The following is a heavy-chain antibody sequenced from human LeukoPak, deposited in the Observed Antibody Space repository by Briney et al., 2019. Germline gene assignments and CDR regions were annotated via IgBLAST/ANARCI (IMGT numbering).Heavy chain of an antibody. D-gene: IGHD3-22*01. J-gene: IGHJ3*02. CDR3: ARTYYYDSSGYLDAFDI. CDR2: IWYDGSSK. Sequence: GGSLRLSCAASGFSFSGHGMHWVRQAPGKGLEWVALIWYDGSSKYYGDSVKGRFTISRDNSKNTLYLQMNSLRAEDTAVYYCARTYYYDSSGYLDAFDIWGQGTMVTVSS. V-gene: IGHV3-33*01. CDR1: GFSFSGHG.